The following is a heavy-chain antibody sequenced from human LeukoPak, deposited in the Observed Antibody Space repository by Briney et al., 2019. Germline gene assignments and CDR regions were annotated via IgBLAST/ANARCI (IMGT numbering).Heavy chain of an antibody. D-gene: IGHD6-19*01. V-gene: IGHV4-59*08. Sequence: SETLSLTCTVSGVSITTYYWSWVRQPPGKGLEWFGFIYHSGNTNYNPSLKSRVTMSVDTSKSQFSLNLSSVTAADTAMYYCARQKTVAGTFDYWGQGTLVTVSS. J-gene: IGHJ4*02. CDR3: ARQKTVAGTFDY. CDR2: IYHSGNT. CDR1: GVSITTYY.